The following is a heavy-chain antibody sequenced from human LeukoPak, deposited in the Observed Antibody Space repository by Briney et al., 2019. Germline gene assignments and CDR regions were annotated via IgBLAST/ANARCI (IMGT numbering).Heavy chain of an antibody. CDR1: GGSISSYY. J-gene: IGHJ5*02. CDR2: IYTSGST. Sequence: SSETLSLTCTVSGGSISSYYWSWIRQPAGKGLEWIGRIYTSGSTNYNPSLKSRVTMSVDTSKNQFSLRLSSMTAADTAVYYCARDQRYCSSASCQISWFDPWGQGTLVIVSS. CDR3: ARDQRYCSSASCQISWFDP. D-gene: IGHD2-2*01. V-gene: IGHV4-4*07.